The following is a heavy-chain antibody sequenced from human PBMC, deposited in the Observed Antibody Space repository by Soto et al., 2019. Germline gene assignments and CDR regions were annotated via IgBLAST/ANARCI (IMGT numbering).Heavy chain of an antibody. J-gene: IGHJ6*02. CDR1: GFTFSSYG. CDR3: VRDSVLLWFGELIGARGMDV. D-gene: IGHD3-10*01. CDR2: IWYDGSNK. Sequence: GGSLRLSCVASGFTFSSYGMHWVRQAPGKGLEWVAVIWYDGSNKYYADSVKGRFTISRDNSKNTLYLQMNSLRAEDTAVYYCVRDSVLLWFGELIGARGMDVWGQGTTVTVSS. V-gene: IGHV3-33*01.